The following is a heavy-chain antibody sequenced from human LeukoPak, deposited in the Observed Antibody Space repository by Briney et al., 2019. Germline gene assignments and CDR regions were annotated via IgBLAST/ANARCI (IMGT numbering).Heavy chain of an antibody. J-gene: IGHJ4*02. V-gene: IGHV3-23*01. CDR2: ISGSGGST. D-gene: IGHD3-22*01. CDR3: AKDRSAYYDSSGYNDY. Sequence: PGGSLRLSCAASGFTFSSYAMSWVRQAPGKGLEWVSAISGSGGSTYYADSVEGRFTISRDNSKNTLYLQMNSLRAEDTAVYYCAKDRSAYYDSSGYNDYWGQGTLVTVSS. CDR1: GFTFSSYA.